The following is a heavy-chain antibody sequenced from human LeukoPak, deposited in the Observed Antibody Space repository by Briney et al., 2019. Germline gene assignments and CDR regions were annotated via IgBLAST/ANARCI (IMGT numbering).Heavy chain of an antibody. CDR3: ASGYSDYADYYNYYMDV. V-gene: IGHV1-2*02. J-gene: IGHJ6*03. CDR1: GYTFMTYG. D-gene: IGHD4-11*01. Sequence: GASVKVSCKASGYTFMTYGISWVRQAPGQGLEWMGWINPDSGGTNYAQKFQGRVTMTRDTSITTAYMELSRLTSDDTAVYYCASGYSDYADYYNYYMDVWGKGTTVTVSS. CDR2: INPDSGGT.